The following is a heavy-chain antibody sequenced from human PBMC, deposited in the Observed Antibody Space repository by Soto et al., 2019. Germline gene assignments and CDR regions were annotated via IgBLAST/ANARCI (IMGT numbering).Heavy chain of an antibody. J-gene: IGHJ5*02. CDR1: GFPVSTYS. CDR2: ISYDGTKK. Sequence: QVQVVESGGGVVQPGRSLRLSCAASGFPVSTYSMYWIRQAPGKGLEWVALISYDGTKKDYADSVKGRFTISRDNSKNTMYLKMNGLRPDDTAVYYCVRCWGTGDGSDLGYNWFNPWGQGTLVTVSS. CDR3: VRCWGTGDGSDLGYNWFNP. D-gene: IGHD3-16*01. V-gene: IGHV3-30-3*01.